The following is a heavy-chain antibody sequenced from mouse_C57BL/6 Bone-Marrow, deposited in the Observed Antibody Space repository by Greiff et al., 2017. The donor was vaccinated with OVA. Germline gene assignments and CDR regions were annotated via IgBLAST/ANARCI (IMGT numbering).Heavy chain of an antibody. D-gene: IGHD2-12*01. J-gene: IGHJ4*01. CDR2: IDPNSGGT. V-gene: IGHV1-72*01. Sequence: QVQLQQPGAELVKPGASVKLSCKASGYTFTSYWMHWVKQRPGRGLGWIGRIDPNSGGTKYNEKFKSKATLTVDKPSSTAYMQLSSLTSEDSAVYYCARSGDYYSAYYYAMDYWGQGTSVTVSS. CDR3: ARSGDYYSAYYYAMDY. CDR1: GYTFTSYW.